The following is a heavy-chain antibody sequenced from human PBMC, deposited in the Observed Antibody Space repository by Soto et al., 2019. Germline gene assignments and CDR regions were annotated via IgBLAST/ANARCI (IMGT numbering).Heavy chain of an antibody. V-gene: IGHV3-23*01. Sequence: GGSLRLSCTASEFTFSNYAMSWVRQAPGKGLEWVSVISASGAATYYVDSVKGRFTISRANSTHTPYVQMNSLRAEDTGVYYCARCAVLSTTSGGWCNWFAPWGQGTLGTVSA. J-gene: IGHJ5*02. CDR2: ISASGAAT. CDR1: EFTFSNYA. CDR3: ARCAVLSTTSGGWCNWFAP. D-gene: IGHD2-21*01.